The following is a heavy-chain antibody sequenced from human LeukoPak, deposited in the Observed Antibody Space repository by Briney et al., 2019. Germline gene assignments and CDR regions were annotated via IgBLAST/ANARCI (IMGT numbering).Heavy chain of an antibody. D-gene: IGHD3-10*01. V-gene: IGHV1-24*01. CDR3: ATEGALMVRGVMRYYFDY. CDR2: FDPEDGET. J-gene: IGHJ4*02. Sequence: GASVRVSCKVSGYTLTELSMHWVRQAPGKGLEGMGGFDPEDGETIYAQKFQGRVTMTEDTSTDTAYMELSSLRSEATAVYYCATEGALMVRGVMRYYFDYWGQGTLVTVSS. CDR1: GYTLTELS.